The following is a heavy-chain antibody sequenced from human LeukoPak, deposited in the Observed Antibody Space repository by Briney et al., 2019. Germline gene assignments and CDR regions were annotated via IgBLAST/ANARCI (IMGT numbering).Heavy chain of an antibody. J-gene: IGHJ3*02. V-gene: IGHV3-21*04. CDR2: ISTSSSYI. Sequence: GGSLRLSCAASGFTFSSYSMNWVRQAPGKGLEWVSSISTSSSYIYYADSVKGRFTISRDNARNSLYLEMNSLRAEDTAVYYCARGGSYLSAFDIWGQGTMVTVSS. D-gene: IGHD1-26*01. CDR1: GFTFSSYS. CDR3: ARGGSYLSAFDI.